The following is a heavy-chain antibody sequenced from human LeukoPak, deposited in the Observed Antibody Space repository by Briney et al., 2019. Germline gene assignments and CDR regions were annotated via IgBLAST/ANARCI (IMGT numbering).Heavy chain of an antibody. CDR1: GFSFRSNA. Sequence: GGSLRLSCAASGFSFRSNALSWVRQAPGKGLEWVSAIINSGGSTYYANAVKGRFTISRDNSKNTLYLQMNSLRAEDTALYYCAEDIYGDYGGLDYWGQGTLVTVSS. CDR3: AEDIYGDYGGLDY. CDR2: IINSGGST. V-gene: IGHV3-23*01. J-gene: IGHJ4*02. D-gene: IGHD4-17*01.